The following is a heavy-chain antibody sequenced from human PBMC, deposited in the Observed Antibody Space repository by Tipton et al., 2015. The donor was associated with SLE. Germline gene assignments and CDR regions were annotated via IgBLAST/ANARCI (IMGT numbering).Heavy chain of an antibody. V-gene: IGHV4-38-2*01. J-gene: IGHJ5*02. CDR3: ARGYPFDP. CDR1: GSSISSGYY. D-gene: IGHD6-13*01. CDR2: LQHTGTT. Sequence: TLSLTCVVSGSSISSGYYWAWFRQPPGTGLEWVGSLQHTGTTYYNPSLKSRVTMSVDTSKNQFSLRLSSVTAADTAVYYCARGYPFDPWGQGTLVTVSS.